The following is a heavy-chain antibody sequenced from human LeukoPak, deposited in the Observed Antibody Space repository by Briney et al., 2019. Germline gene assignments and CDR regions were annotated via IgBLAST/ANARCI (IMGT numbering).Heavy chain of an antibody. J-gene: IGHJ4*02. CDR3: AKDNDLWNSHHRGRGLDY. CDR1: GFTFSSYG. Sequence: GGSLRLSCAASGFTFSSYGMHWVRQAPGKGLEWVAVIWYDGSNKYYADSVKGRFTISRDNSKSTLYLQTDSLRAEDTAVYYCAKDNDLWNSHHRGRGLDYWGQGTLVTVSS. CDR2: IWYDGSNK. D-gene: IGHD3-3*01. V-gene: IGHV3-33*06.